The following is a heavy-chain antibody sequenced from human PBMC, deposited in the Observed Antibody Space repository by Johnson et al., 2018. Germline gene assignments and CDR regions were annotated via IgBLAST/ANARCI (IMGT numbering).Heavy chain of an antibody. Sequence: QLVESGPEVKKPGTSVKVSCKASGFTFTSSAVQWVRQARGQRLEWIGWTVVGSGHTTYAQTFQESVTITRDMSTSTAYMELSSLRSEDTAGYYCAAGSLLEWFGAVDIWGQGTMVTVSS. CDR3: AAGSLLEWFGAVDI. V-gene: IGHV1-58*01. CDR1: GFTFTSSA. J-gene: IGHJ3*02. D-gene: IGHD3-3*01. CDR2: TVVGSGHT.